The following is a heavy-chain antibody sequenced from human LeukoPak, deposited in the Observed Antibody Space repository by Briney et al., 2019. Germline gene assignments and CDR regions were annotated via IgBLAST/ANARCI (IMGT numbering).Heavy chain of an antibody. J-gene: IGHJ4*02. D-gene: IGHD2-2*01. Sequence: GGSLRLSCAASGFTFSNYGMHWVRQAPGKGLEWVAVIWFDGSNEYYADSVKGRFTISRDNSKNTLYLQMNSLRAEDTAVYFCSRDVEVDCSTPGCFPFDYWGQGSLVTVSS. CDR1: GFTFSNYG. CDR2: IWFDGSNE. CDR3: SRDVEVDCSTPGCFPFDY. V-gene: IGHV3-33*01.